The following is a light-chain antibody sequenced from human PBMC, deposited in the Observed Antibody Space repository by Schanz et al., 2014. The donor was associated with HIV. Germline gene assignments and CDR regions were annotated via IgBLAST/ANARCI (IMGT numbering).Light chain of an antibody. CDR3: QQYNDTPLT. V-gene: IGKV4-1*01. Sequence: DFVMTQSPDSLAVSLGERATINCKSSRSVLSSSNNRNYLLWYQQKPGHPPKLIITWASTRESGVPDRFSGSGSGTDFTLTINNVQAEDVAIYYCQQYNDTPLTFGGGTKVEIK. CDR1: RSVLSSSNNRNY. CDR2: WAS. J-gene: IGKJ4*01.